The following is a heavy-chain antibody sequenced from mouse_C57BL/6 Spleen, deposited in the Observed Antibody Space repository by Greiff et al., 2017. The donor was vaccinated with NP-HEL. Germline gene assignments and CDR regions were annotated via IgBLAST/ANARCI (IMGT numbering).Heavy chain of an antibody. V-gene: IGHV5-17*01. J-gene: IGHJ3*01. D-gene: IGHD2-2*01. CDR2: ISSGSSTI. CDR3: ARSGYDSWFAY. Sequence: EVMLVESGGGLVKPGGSLKLSCAASGFTFSDYGMHWVRQAPEKGLEWVAYISSGSSTIYYADTVKGRFTISRDNAKNTLFLQMTSLRSEDTAMYYCARSGYDSWFAYWGQGTLVTVSA. CDR1: GFTFSDYG.